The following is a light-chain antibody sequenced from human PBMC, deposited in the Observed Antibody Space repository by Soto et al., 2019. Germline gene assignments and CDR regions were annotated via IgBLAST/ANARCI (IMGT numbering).Light chain of an antibody. CDR2: LAS. CDR1: QSFSNW. J-gene: IGKJ3*01. V-gene: IGKV1-5*03. CDR3: QQYNGYPIA. Sequence: DIQMTKYPSTLSASVGDRVTITCRASQSFSNWLAWYPQKPGKAPKLLIYLASTLVFGVPSRFSGSGSGTEFTLTISGLQPDDFATYYCQQYNGYPIAFVPGTKVDIK.